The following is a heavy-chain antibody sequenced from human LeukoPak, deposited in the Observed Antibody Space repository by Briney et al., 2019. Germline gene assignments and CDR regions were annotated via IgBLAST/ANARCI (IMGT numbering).Heavy chain of an antibody. CDR2: TWYDGSKK. D-gene: IGHD2-2*01. CDR1: GFTFSSHA. CDR3: AKDGDCSSSSCLDY. V-gene: IGHV3-33*06. J-gene: IGHJ4*02. Sequence: PGGSLRLSCAASGFTFSSHAVHWVRQAPGKGPEWVAITWYDGSKKYYADSVKGRFTISRDNSKNTLYLQMNSLRAEDTAMYYCAKDGDCSSSSCLDYWGQGTLVIVSS.